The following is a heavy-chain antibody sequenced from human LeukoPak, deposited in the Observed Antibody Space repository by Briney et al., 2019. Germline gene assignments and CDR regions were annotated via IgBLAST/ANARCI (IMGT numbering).Heavy chain of an antibody. V-gene: IGHV1-2*02. D-gene: IGHD6-19*01. CDR3: AYYSSGWSFDY. CDR2: INPNSGGT. Sequence: ASVKVSCKASGYTFTDYGITWVRQAPGQGLEWMGWINPNSGGTNYAQKFQGRVTMTRDTSISTAYMELSRLRSDDTAAYYCAYYSSGWSFDYWGQGTLVTVSS. CDR1: GYTFTDYG. J-gene: IGHJ4*02.